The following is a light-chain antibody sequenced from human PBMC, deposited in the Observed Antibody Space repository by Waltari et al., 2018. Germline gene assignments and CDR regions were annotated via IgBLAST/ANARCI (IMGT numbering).Light chain of an antibody. J-gene: IGLJ3*02. Sequence: QAVVPQQPSLTVSPGGTVTLHTCSRTATLTRGQYPSWCQQKPGQVPRTLIYDTSNKHSWTPARFSGSLLGGKAALTLSGAQPEDEAEYYCLLWYSGARWVFGGGTKLSVL. CDR2: DTS. V-gene: IGLV7-46*01. CDR3: LLWYSGARWV. CDR1: TATLTRGQY.